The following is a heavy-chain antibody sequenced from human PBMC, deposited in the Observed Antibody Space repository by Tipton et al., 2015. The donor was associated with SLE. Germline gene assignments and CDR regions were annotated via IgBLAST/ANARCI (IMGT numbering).Heavy chain of an antibody. Sequence: TLSLTCSVSGDSITSGSYYWVWIRQPPGKGLEWIGRLHYSGRSYYNPSLKSRVTISIDTSNTQFSLKLNSVTAADTAVYYCARDHRGSADYWGQGTLVTVSS. J-gene: IGHJ4*02. CDR2: LHYSGRS. CDR3: ARDHRGSADY. V-gene: IGHV4-39*07. CDR1: GDSITSGSYY. D-gene: IGHD3-10*01.